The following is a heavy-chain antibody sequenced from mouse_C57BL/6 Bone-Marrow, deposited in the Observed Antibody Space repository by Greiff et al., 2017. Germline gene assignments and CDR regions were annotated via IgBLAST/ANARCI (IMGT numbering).Heavy chain of an antibody. Sequence: EVKLVESGGDLVKPGGSLKLSCAASGFTFSSYGMSWVRQTPDKRLEWVATISSGGSYTYYPDSVKGRFTISRDNAKNTLYLQMSSLTSEDTAMYYCARRSFIPTVVSYFDYWGQGTTLTVSS. D-gene: IGHD1-1*01. V-gene: IGHV5-6*02. CDR1: GFTFSSYG. CDR2: ISSGGSYT. J-gene: IGHJ2*01. CDR3: ARRSFIPTVVSYFDY.